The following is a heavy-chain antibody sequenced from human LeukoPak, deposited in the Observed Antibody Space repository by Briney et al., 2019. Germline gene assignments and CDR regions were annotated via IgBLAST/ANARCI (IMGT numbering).Heavy chain of an antibody. J-gene: IGHJ2*01. D-gene: IGHD4-23*01. Sequence: PGGPLRLSCAASGFTFSIYWMTWVRQAPGKGLEWVANIKPDGSWNSYVDSVKGRFIISRDNAKKSMYMKMNSLRAEDTAVYYCAGPLVESSGNVHFGLWGRGTLVTVSS. V-gene: IGHV3-7*05. CDR1: GFTFSIYW. CDR3: AGPLVESSGNVHFGL. CDR2: IKPDGSWN.